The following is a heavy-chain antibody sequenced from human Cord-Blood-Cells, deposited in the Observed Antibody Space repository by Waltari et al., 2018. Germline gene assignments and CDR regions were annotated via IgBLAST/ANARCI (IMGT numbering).Heavy chain of an antibody. CDR2: IYYSGST. V-gene: IGHV4-39*01. Sequence: QLQLQESGPGLVKPSETLSLTCTVSGGSISSSSYYWGWIRQPPGKGLEWIGSIYYSGSTYYNPSLKSRVTISVDTSKIQFSLKLSSVTAADTAAYYCASAWSIAARPESWYFDLWGRGTLVTVSS. D-gene: IGHD6-6*01. CDR1: GGSISSSSYY. CDR3: ASAWSIAARPESWYFDL. J-gene: IGHJ2*01.